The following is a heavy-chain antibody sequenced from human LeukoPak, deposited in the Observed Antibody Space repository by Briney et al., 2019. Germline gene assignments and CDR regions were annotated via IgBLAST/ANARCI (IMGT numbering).Heavy chain of an antibody. V-gene: IGHV3-21*04. CDR2: ISSSSSYI. D-gene: IGHD3-22*01. J-gene: IGHJ4*02. CDR3: AKVPRADDSSVVWCYFDY. Sequence: GGSLRLSCAASGFTFSSYSMNWVRQAPGKGLEWVSFISSSSSYIYYADSVKGRFTISRDNAKNSLYLQMNSLRAEDTAVYYCAKVPRADDSSVVWCYFDYWGQGTLVTVSS. CDR1: GFTFSSYS.